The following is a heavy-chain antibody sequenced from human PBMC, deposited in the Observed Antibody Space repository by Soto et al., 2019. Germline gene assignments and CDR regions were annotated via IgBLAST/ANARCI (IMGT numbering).Heavy chain of an antibody. CDR3: ARGLISDILDY. J-gene: IGHJ4*02. D-gene: IGHD2-21*02. CDR2: IYYSGST. Sequence: SETLSLTCTVSGGSIGSYYWSWIRQPPGKGLEWIGYIYYSGSTNYNPSLKSRVTISVDTSKNQFSLRLSSVTAADTAVYYCARGLISDILDYWSREPWSPSPQ. V-gene: IGHV4-59*01. CDR1: GGSIGSYY.